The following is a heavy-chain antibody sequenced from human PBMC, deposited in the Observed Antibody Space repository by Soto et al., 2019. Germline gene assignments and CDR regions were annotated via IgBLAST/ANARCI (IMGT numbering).Heavy chain of an antibody. CDR3: ARVSHAYCSSTSCPLDWFYP. Sequence: QVQLVQSGAEVTKPGSSVKVSCKASGGTFSSYAISWVRQAPGQGLEWMGGIIPIFGTATYAQKFQGRVTMTADESTSTPYMELSRLGSEDPAVYYCARVSHAYCSSTSCPLDWFYPWGQGSLVTVSS. V-gene: IGHV1-69*01. D-gene: IGHD2-2*01. CDR2: IIPIFGTA. CDR1: GGTFSSYA. J-gene: IGHJ5*02.